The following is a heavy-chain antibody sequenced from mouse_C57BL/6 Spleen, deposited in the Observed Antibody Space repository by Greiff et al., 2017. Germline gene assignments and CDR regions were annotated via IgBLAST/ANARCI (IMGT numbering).Heavy chain of an antibody. D-gene: IGHD3-3*01. J-gene: IGHJ4*01. Sequence: VQLQESGAELARPGASVKLSCKASGYTFTSYGISWVKQRTGQGLEWIGEIYPRSGNTYYNEKFKGKATLTADKSSSTAYMELRSLTSEDSAVYFCAREGGDGAMDYWGQGTSVTVSS. CDR1: GYTFTSYG. V-gene: IGHV1-81*01. CDR3: AREGGDGAMDY. CDR2: IYPRSGNT.